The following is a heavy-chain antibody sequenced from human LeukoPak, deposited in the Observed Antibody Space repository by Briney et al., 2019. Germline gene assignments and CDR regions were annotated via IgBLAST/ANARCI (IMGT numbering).Heavy chain of an antibody. CDR3: ARDVTYSSSWLYAFDI. CDR1: GYTFTSYD. J-gene: IGHJ3*02. Sequence: GASVKVSCKASGYTFTSYDINWVRQATGQGLEWMGWMNPNSGNTGYAQKFQGRVTMTRNTSISTAYMELSSLRSEDTAVYYCARDVTYSSSWLYAFDIWGQGTMVTVSS. V-gene: IGHV1-8*01. CDR2: MNPNSGNT. D-gene: IGHD6-13*01.